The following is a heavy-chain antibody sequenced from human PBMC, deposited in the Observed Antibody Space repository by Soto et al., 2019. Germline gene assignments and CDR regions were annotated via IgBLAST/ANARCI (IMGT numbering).Heavy chain of an antibody. D-gene: IGHD5-18*01. CDR1: GGSISSSSYY. V-gene: IGHV4-39*07. Sequence: SETLSLTCTVSGGSISSSSYYWGWIRQPPGKGLEWIGSIYYSGSTNYNPSLKSRVTISVDTSKNQFSLKLSSVTAADTAVYYCARATGYSYDAFDIWGQGTMVTVSS. CDR2: IYYSGST. CDR3: ARATGYSYDAFDI. J-gene: IGHJ3*02.